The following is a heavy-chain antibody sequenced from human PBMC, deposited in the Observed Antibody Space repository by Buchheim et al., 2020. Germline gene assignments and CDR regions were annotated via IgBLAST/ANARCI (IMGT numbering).Heavy chain of an antibody. V-gene: IGHV3-30-3*01. Sequence: QVQLVESGGGVVQPGRSLRLSCAASGFTFSRYAMHWVRQAPGKGLEWVAVISYDGSNKYYADSVKGRFTISRDNSKNTLYLKMNSLRAEDTAVYYCARDLTRDYYYYYGMDVWGQGTT. CDR1: GFTFSRYA. CDR3: ARDLTRDYYYYYGMDV. CDR2: ISYDGSNK. J-gene: IGHJ6*02.